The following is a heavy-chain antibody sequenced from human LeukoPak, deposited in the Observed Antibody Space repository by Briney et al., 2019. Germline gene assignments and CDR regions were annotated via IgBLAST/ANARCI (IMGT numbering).Heavy chain of an antibody. D-gene: IGHD6-19*01. V-gene: IGHV4-34*01. CDR1: GGSFSGYY. Sequence: SETLSLTCAVYGGSFSGYYWSWIRQPPGKGLEWIGEINHSGSTNYNPSLKSRVTISVDTSKNQFSLKLSSVTAADTAVYYCAGQWLVQYYFDYWGQGTLVTVSS. CDR2: INHSGST. J-gene: IGHJ4*02. CDR3: AGQWLVQYYFDY.